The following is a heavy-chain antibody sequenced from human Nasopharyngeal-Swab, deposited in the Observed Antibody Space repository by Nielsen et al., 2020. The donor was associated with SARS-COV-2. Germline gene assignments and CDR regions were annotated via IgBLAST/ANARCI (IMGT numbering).Heavy chain of an antibody. CDR2: ISGSGRST. V-gene: IGHV3-23*01. J-gene: IGHJ4*02. Sequence: GESLKISCAASGFTFSSYAMSWVRQAPGKGLEWVSAISGSGRSTYYADSVKGRFTISRDNSKNTLYLQMNSLRAEDTAVYYCARDEGAGWYYYDSSGYYSFDYWGQGTLVTVSS. CDR1: GFTFSSYA. D-gene: IGHD3-22*01. CDR3: ARDEGAGWYYYDSSGYYSFDY.